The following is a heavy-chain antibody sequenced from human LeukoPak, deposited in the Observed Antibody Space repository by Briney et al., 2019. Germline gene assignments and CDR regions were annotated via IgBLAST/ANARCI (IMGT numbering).Heavy chain of an antibody. CDR2: IYYSGNT. D-gene: IGHD4-17*01. Sequence: SETLSLTCTVSGGSISSSSYYWGWIRQPPGKGLEWIGSIYYSGNTYYNPSLKSRVIISVDTSKNQFSLKLSSVTAEDTAVYYCARLGGDYGRAFDIWGQGTMVTVSS. CDR3: ARLGGDYGRAFDI. CDR1: GGSISSSSYY. V-gene: IGHV4-39*01. J-gene: IGHJ3*02.